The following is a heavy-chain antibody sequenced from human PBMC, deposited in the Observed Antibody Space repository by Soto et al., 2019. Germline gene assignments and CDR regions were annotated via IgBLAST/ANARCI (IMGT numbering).Heavy chain of an antibody. V-gene: IGHV1-8*01. J-gene: IGHJ4*02. CDR3: ARREGYDFWRGPYRR. CDR1: GYTFTSYD. CDR2: MNPNSGNT. D-gene: IGHD3-3*01. Sequence: QVHLVQSGAEVKKPGASVTVSCKASGYTFTSYDINWVRQATGQGLEWMGWMNPNSGNTGYAQKFQGRVTMTRNTSISTAYMGLSSLRSEDTAVYYCARREGYDFWRGPYRRWGQGTLVTVSS.